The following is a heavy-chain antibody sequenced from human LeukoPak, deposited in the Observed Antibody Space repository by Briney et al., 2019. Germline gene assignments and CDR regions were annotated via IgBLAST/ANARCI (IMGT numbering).Heavy chain of an antibody. CDR1: GFSFSGYA. CDR3: AKARIADMYYFDY. J-gene: IGHJ4*02. V-gene: IGHV3-23*01. CDR2: ISASGGST. Sequence: GGSLRLSCAASGFSFSGYAMTWVRQAPGKGLEWVPAISASGGSTDYAASVKGRFTISRDNSKNTLYLQMNSLGAEDTALYYCAKARIADMYYFDYWGQGTLVTVSS. D-gene: IGHD6-13*01.